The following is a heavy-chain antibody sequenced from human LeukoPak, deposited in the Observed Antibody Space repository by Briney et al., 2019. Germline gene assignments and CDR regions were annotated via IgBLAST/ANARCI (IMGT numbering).Heavy chain of an antibody. CDR3: AREDSSHIGGADFDY. CDR2: INPNSGST. CDR1: GYTFTGYY. Sequence: ASVKVSCKASGYTFTGYYMHWVRQAPGQGLEWMGWINPNSGSTNYAQKFQGRVTMTRDTSISTAYMELSRLRSDDTAVYYCAREDSSHIGGADFDYWGQGTLVTVSS. V-gene: IGHV1-2*02. J-gene: IGHJ4*02. D-gene: IGHD6-13*01.